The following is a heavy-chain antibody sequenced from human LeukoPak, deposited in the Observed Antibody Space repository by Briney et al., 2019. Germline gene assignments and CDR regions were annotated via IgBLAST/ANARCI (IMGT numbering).Heavy chain of an antibody. Sequence: SETLSLTCTVSGGSISSYYWSWIRQPAGKGLEWIGRIYTSGSTNYNPSLKSRVTMSVDTSKNQFSLKLSSVTAADTAVYYCAREGPDDSSGYYPFDYWGQGTLVTVSS. V-gene: IGHV4-4*07. J-gene: IGHJ4*02. CDR1: GGSISSYY. D-gene: IGHD3-22*01. CDR2: IYTSGST. CDR3: AREGPDDSSGYYPFDY.